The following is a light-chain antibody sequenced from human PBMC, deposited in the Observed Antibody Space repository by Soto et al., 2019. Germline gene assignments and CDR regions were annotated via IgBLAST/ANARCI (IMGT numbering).Light chain of an antibody. CDR1: SSDIGGYNY. CDR3: SSYTSTSTLYV. J-gene: IGLJ1*01. CDR2: DVS. V-gene: IGLV2-14*03. Sequence: QSALTQPASVSGSPGQSITISCTGTSSDIGGYNYVSWYQQLPGKFTKLIIYDVSNRPSGVSDRFSGSKSGNAASLTISGLQAEDEADYYCSSYTSTSTLYVFGTGTKLTVL.